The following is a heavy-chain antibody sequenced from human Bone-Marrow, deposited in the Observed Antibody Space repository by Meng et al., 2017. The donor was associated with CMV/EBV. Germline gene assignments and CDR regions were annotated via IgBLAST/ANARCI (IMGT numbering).Heavy chain of an antibody. CDR1: GYTFTRND. CDR3: ARDGDNAKMIVVVNDYYYYYGMDV. Sequence: ASVKVSCKTSGYTFTRNDINWVRQATGQGLEWMGWMNPNSGNTGYAQKFQGRVTMTTDTSTSTAYMELRSLRSDDTAVYYCARDGDNAKMIVVVNDYYYYYGMDVWGQGTTVTVSS. D-gene: IGHD3-22*01. J-gene: IGHJ6*02. V-gene: IGHV1-8*01. CDR2: MNPNSGNT.